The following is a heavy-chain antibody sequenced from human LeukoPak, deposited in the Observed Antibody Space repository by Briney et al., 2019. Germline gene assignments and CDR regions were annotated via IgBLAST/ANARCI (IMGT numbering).Heavy chain of an antibody. CDR1: GGSFSGYY. V-gene: IGHV4-34*01. Sequence: KPSETLSLTCAVYGGSFSGYYWSWIRQPPGKGLEWIGEINHSGSTNYNPSLKSRVTISVDTSKNQFSLKLSSVTAADTAVYYCASSTPKRPRGTYYYYGMDVWGKGTTVTVSS. CDR2: INHSGST. CDR3: ASSTPKRPRGTYYYYGMDV. D-gene: IGHD5/OR15-5a*01. J-gene: IGHJ6*04.